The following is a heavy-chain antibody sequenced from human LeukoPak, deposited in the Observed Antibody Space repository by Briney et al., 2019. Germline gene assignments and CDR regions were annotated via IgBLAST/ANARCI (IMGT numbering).Heavy chain of an antibody. J-gene: IGHJ4*02. CDR3: AAQPQGTDFDY. D-gene: IGHD2-21*02. V-gene: IGHV4-59*12. Sequence: PSETLSLTCIVSGGSISSYYWSWIRQPPGKGLEWIGYIYYSGSTNYNPSLKSRVTISVDTSKNQFSLKLSSVTAADTAVYYCAAQPQGTDFDYWGQGTLVTVSS. CDR2: IYYSGST. CDR1: GGSISSYY.